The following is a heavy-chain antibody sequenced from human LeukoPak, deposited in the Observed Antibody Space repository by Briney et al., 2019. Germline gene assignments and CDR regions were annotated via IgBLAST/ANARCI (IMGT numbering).Heavy chain of an antibody. CDR1: GFTFSSYA. J-gene: IGHJ4*02. V-gene: IGHV3-23*01. Sequence: PGGSLRLSCAASGFTFSSYAMSWVRQAPGKGLEWVSAISGSGGSTYYADSVKGRFTISRDNSKNTLYLQMNSLRAEDTAVYYCAKGPTTVTTSQYYFDYWGQGTLVTVSS. D-gene: IGHD4-17*01. CDR3: AKGPTTVTTSQYYFDY. CDR2: ISGSGGST.